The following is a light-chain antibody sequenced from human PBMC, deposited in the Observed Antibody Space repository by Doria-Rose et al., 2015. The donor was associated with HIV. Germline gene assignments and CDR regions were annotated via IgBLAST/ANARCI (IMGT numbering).Light chain of an antibody. J-gene: IGLJ1*01. V-gene: IGLV2-14*01. CDR3: SSYATSGTLIV. Sequence: GQSITISCTGTSSDIGGHNYVSWYQHHPGEAPKLIIYEVSNRPSGVSHRFSGSKSGNAASLTISGLQAEDEADYYCSSYATSGTLIVFGTGTKVTVL. CDR2: EVS. CDR1: SSDIGGHNY.